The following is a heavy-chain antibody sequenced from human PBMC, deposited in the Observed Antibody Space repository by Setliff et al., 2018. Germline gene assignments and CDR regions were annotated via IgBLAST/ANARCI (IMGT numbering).Heavy chain of an antibody. V-gene: IGHV1-69*05. CDR2: TIPIFRTT. D-gene: IGHD5-18*01. J-gene: IGHJ6*03. Sequence: SVKVSCKASGGTFSSYGISWVRQAPGQGLEWMGGTIPIFRTTNYAREFQGRVTIITGESTSTAYMELSSLTSADTAVYYCAREGVDTRSSTDYRYYMDVWGKGTTVTVSS. CDR1: GGTFSSYG. CDR3: AREGVDTRSSTDYRYYMDV.